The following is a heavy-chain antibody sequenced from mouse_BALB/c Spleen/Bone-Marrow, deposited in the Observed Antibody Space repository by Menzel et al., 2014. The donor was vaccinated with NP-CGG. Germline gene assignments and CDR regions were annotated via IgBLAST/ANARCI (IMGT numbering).Heavy chain of an antibody. CDR3: ARGYDYDY. Sequence: EVQRVESGGGLVQPGGSLKLSCAASGFTFSSYGMSWVRQTPDKRLELVATINSNGGSTYYPDSVKGRFTISRDNAKNTLYLQMSSLKSEDTAMYYCARGYDYDYWGQGTTLTVSS. D-gene: IGHD2-4*01. CDR2: INSNGGST. J-gene: IGHJ2*01. V-gene: IGHV5-6-3*01. CDR1: GFTFSSYG.